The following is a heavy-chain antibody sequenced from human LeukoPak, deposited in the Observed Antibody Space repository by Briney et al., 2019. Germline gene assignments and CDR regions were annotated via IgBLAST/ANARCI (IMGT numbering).Heavy chain of an antibody. J-gene: IGHJ4*02. CDR1: GGSFSGYY. D-gene: IGHD3-10*01. V-gene: IGHV4-34*01. Sequence: SETLSLTCAVYGGSFSGYYWSWIRQPPGKGLEWIGEINHSGSTNYNPSLKSRVTISVDTSKNQFSLKLSPVTAADTAVYYCARGRLLRRSYYYGSGPPNFDYWGQGTLVTVSS. CDR2: INHSGST. CDR3: ARGRLLRRSYYYGSGPPNFDY.